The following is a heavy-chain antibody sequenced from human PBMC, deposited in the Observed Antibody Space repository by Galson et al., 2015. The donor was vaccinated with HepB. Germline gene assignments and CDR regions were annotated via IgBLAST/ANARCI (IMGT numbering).Heavy chain of an antibody. CDR1: GFTFSSYE. Sequence: SLRLSCAASGFTFSSYEMNWVRQAPGKGLEWVSYISSSGSTIYYADSVKGRFTISRDNAKNSLYLQMNSLRAEDTAVYYCAREGGNYYGSGIYYYYYYGMDVWGQGTTVTVSS. J-gene: IGHJ6*02. CDR2: ISSSGSTI. CDR3: AREGGNYYGSGIYYYYYYGMDV. D-gene: IGHD3-10*01. V-gene: IGHV3-48*03.